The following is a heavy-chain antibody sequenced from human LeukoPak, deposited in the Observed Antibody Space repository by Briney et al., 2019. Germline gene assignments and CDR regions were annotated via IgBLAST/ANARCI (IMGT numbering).Heavy chain of an antibody. Sequence: PSETLSLTCTVSGGSISSSSYYWGWIRQPPGKGLEWIGSIYYSGSTYYNPSLKSRVTISVDTSKNQFSPKLGSVTAADTAVYYCARHGMLYYYYYMDVWGKGTTVTVSS. CDR2: IYYSGST. V-gene: IGHV4-39*01. CDR1: GGSISSSSYY. D-gene: IGHD2-8*01. J-gene: IGHJ6*03. CDR3: ARHGMLYYYYYMDV.